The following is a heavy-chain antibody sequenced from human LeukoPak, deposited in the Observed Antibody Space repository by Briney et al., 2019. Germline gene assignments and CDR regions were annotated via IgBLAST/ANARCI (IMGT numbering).Heavy chain of an antibody. V-gene: IGHV4-38-2*02. D-gene: IGHD2-15*01. CDR2: IDYSGST. CDR1: GYSITNGYY. J-gene: IGHJ5*02. CDR3: ARNPHVVVVVTKIYWFDP. Sequence: SEALSLTCSVSGYSITNGYYWAWIRQPPGKGLEWIGSIDYSGSTYYNPSLKSRVTISVDTSKNQFSLKVSSVTAADTAVYYCARNPHVVVVVTKIYWFDPWGQGTLVTVSS.